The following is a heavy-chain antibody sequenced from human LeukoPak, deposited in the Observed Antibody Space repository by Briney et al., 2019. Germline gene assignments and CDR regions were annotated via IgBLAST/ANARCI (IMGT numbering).Heavy chain of an antibody. CDR3: ARGSSLVAFDP. V-gene: IGHV4-4*07. D-gene: IGHD3-9*01. CDR1: GGSFSPYY. Sequence: SETLSLTCTVSGGSFSPYYWSWIRQPAGKGLEWIGRIYASGTTDYNPSLSSRVTLSLDTSKNQFSLNLSSVTAADTAVYYCARGSSLVAFDPWGQGTLVTVSS. CDR2: IYASGTT. J-gene: IGHJ5*02.